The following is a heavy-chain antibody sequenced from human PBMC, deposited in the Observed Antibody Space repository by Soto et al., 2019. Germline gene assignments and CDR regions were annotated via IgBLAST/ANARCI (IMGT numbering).Heavy chain of an antibody. J-gene: IGHJ6*02. CDR2: ISSSGGYI. CDR1: GFTFSRHS. Sequence: PGGSLRLSCAASGFTFSRHSITWVRQAPGKGLEWISSISSSGGYIYYVDSVRGRFTISRDNAQNSLYLQMNSLRAEDTAVYYCARDSDSSGYYYYYGIDVWGQGTTVTVSS. V-gene: IGHV3-21*01. CDR3: ARDSDSSGYYYYYGIDV. D-gene: IGHD3-22*01.